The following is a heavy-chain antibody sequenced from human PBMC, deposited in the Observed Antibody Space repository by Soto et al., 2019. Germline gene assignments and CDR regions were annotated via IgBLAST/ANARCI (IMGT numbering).Heavy chain of an antibody. D-gene: IGHD3-16*01. V-gene: IGHV3-30*18. J-gene: IGHJ4*02. Sequence: QVQLVESGGGVVQPGRSLRLSCAASGFTFSSYGMHWVRQAPGKGLEWVAVISYDGSNKYYADSVKGRFTISRDNSKNTLYLQMNSLRAEDTAVYYCAKVWGGWGQGTLVTVSS. CDR2: ISYDGSNK. CDR1: GFTFSSYG. CDR3: AKVWGG.